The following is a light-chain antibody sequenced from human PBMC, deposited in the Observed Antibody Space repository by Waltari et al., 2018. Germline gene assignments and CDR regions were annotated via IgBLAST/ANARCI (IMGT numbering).Light chain of an antibody. Sequence: EIVLTQSPGILSLSPGERATLSCRASQSVSGRYLACYQQKPGQAPRLLIYGAASRATGIPDRFSGSGSGTDLTLVISRLEPEDFAVYYCQLYGRSPDTFGQGTKLEIK. CDR1: QSVSGRY. CDR2: GAA. CDR3: QLYGRSPDT. J-gene: IGKJ2*01. V-gene: IGKV3-20*01.